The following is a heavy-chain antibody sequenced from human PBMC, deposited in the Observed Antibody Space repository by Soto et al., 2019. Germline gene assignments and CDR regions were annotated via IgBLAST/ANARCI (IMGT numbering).Heavy chain of an antibody. CDR3: SKCLNNSDSARDF. CDR1: GFTFSNYA. D-gene: IGHD3-3*01. J-gene: IGHJ4*02. V-gene: IGHV3-23*01. CDR2: ISTTGIHT. Sequence: GGSLRLSCAASGFTFSNYAMSWVRQAPGKGLEWVSGISTTGIHTHYADSVKGRFTISRDNSENTLSLQMDSLRADDTAVYHCSKCLNNSDSARDFWGQGTLVPVSS.